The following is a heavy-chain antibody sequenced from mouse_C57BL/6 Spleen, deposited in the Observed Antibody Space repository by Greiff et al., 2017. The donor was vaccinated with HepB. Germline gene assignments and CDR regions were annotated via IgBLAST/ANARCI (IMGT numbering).Heavy chain of an antibody. J-gene: IGHJ3*01. CDR2: ISYSGST. CDR1: GYSITSGYD. D-gene: IGHD3-2*02. Sequence: EVQGVESGPGMVKPSQSLSLTCTVTGYSITSGYDWHWIRHFPGNKLEWMGYISYSGSTNYNPSLKSRISITHDTSKNHFFLKLNSVTTEDTATYYCARDRTAQVPFAYWGQGTLVTVSA. V-gene: IGHV3-1*01. CDR3: ARDRTAQVPFAY.